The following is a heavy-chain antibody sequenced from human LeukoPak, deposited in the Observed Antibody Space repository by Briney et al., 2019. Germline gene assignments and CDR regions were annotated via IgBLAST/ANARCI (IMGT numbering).Heavy chain of an antibody. CDR2: IYYSGST. V-gene: IGHV4-39*07. CDR3: ARAYPSVVPAAIQGAWFDP. D-gene: IGHD2-2*02. J-gene: IGHJ5*02. CDR1: GGSISSSSYY. Sequence: SETLSLTCTVSGGSISSSSYYWGWIRQPPGKGLEWIGSIYYSGSTNYNPSLKSRVTISVDTSKNQFSLKLSSVTAADTAVYYCARAYPSVVPAAIQGAWFDPWGQGTLVTVSS.